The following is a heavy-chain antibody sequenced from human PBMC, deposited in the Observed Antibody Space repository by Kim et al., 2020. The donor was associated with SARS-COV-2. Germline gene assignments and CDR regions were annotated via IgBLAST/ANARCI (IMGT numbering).Heavy chain of an antibody. Sequence: GGSLRLSCAASGFTFSSYSMNWVRQAPGKGLEWVASISSSSSYIYYADSVKGRFTISRDNAKNSLYLQMNSLRAEDTAVYYCARAGIVVPAATNDAFDIWGQGTMVTVSS. CDR1: GFTFSSYS. V-gene: IGHV3-21*01. J-gene: IGHJ3*02. CDR3: ARAGIVVPAATNDAFDI. D-gene: IGHD2-2*01. CDR2: ISSSSSYI.